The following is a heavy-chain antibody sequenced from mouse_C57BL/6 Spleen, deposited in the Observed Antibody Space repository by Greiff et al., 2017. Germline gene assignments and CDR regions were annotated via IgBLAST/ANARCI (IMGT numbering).Heavy chain of an antibody. CDR3: ASRDEGYDCYAMDY. CDR1: GYTFTNYW. D-gene: IGHD2-2*01. J-gene: IGHJ4*01. Sequence: VQLQQSGAELVRPGTSVKMSCKASGYTFTNYWIGWVKQRPGHGLEWIGEIYPGGGYTNYNEKFKGKATLTADKSSSTAYMQLSSLTSEDSAVYYCASRDEGYDCYAMDYWGQGTSVTVSS. CDR2: IYPGGGYT. V-gene: IGHV1-63*01.